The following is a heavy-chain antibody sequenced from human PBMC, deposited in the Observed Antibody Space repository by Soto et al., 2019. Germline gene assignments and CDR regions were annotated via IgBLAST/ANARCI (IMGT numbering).Heavy chain of an antibody. Sequence: EVQLVESGGGLVQPGGSLRLSCAASGFTFSSYWMHWVRQAPGKGLVWVSRINSDGSSTSYADSVKGRFTISRDNAKNTLYLQMNSLRAEDTAVYYCVGTSLVVAAATREAYWGQGTLVTVSS. V-gene: IGHV3-74*01. J-gene: IGHJ4*02. CDR1: GFTFSSYW. CDR2: INSDGSST. CDR3: VGTSLVVAAATREAY. D-gene: IGHD2-15*01.